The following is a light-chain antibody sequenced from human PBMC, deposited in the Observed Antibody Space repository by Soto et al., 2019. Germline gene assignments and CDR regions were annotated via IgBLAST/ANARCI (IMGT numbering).Light chain of an antibody. CDR1: QSVSNNY. CDR2: GAS. CDR3: QQYATSPLT. J-gene: IGKJ1*01. Sequence: EIVLTHFPGTLSLSPGERATLSCRASQSVSNNYLAWYQQKPGQAPSLVIFGASNRATGIPDRFSASGSGTEFTLTIIRLEPEDVAVYYCQQYATSPLTFGHGTKVDI. V-gene: IGKV3-20*01.